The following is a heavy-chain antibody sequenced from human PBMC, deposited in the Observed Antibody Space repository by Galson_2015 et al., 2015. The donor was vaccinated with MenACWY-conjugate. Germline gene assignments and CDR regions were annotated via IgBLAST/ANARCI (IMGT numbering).Heavy chain of an antibody. V-gene: IGHV1-18*01. CDR2: ISTYNGNA. CDR1: GYTFTNFG. CDR3: ARDPIGRHDSSSWFRID. Sequence: SVKVSCKAAGYTFTNFGITWVRKAPGQGLEWMGWISTYNGNANYAQKVRDRVMMTTDTSTNTVHMELKSLTSDDTAVYFCARDPIGRHDSSSWFRIDWGQGTPVTVSS. J-gene: IGHJ4*02. D-gene: IGHD6-13*01.